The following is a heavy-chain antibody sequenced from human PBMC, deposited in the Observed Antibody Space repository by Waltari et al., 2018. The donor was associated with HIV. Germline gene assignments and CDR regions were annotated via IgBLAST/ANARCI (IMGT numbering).Heavy chain of an antibody. CDR2: RKQDGIEK. CDR1: GFTFRSYW. D-gene: IGHD6-19*01. J-gene: IGHJ4*02. CDR3: ARDLYSSGWGYFDY. V-gene: IGHV3-7*01. Sequence: EVQLVESGGGLVQPGGSLRLYCAACGFTFRSYWLSGVRQAPGKGRGWVANRKQDGIEKYYVDSVKGRFTISRDNAKNSLYLQMNSLRAEDTAVYYCARDLYSSGWGYFDYWGQGTLVTVSS.